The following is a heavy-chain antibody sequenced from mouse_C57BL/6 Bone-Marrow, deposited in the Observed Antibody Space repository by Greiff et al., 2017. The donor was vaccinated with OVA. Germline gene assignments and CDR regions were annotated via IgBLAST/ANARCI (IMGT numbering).Heavy chain of an antibody. V-gene: IGHV7-3*01. CDR1: GFTFTDYY. D-gene: IGHD1-1*01. CDR2: IRNKANGYTT. Sequence: DVMLVESGGGLVQPGGSLSLSCAASGFTFTDYYMSWVRQPPGKALEWLGFIRNKANGYTTEYSASVKGRFTISRDNSQSILYLQMNALRAEDSATYYCARYYYGSSPLDYFDYWGQGTTLTVSS. J-gene: IGHJ2*01. CDR3: ARYYYGSSPLDYFDY.